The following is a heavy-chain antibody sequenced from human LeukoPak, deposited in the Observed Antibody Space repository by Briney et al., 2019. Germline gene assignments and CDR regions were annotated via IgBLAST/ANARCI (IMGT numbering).Heavy chain of an antibody. J-gene: IGHJ3*02. Sequence: GASVKVSCKASGYTFTSYAMNWVRQAPGQGLEWMGWINTNTGNPTYAQGFTGRFVFSLDTSVSTAYLQFNSLKTEDTAVYYCARDQWPYSFDIWGQGTMVTVSS. D-gene: IGHD6-19*01. CDR1: GYTFTSYA. V-gene: IGHV7-4-1*02. CDR2: INTNTGNP. CDR3: ARDQWPYSFDI.